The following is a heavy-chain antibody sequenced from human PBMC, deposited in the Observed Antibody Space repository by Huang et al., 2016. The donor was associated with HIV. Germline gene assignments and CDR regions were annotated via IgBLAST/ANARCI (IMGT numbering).Heavy chain of an antibody. CDR1: NGSFSGYF. Sequence: QVRLQQWGAGLLKPSETLSLTCAVYNGSFSGYFWNWFRLAPRKGLEWIVEVSHSGNDNSNPSLQSRVSMSVVPSKKQFSLNLTSVTAADSAIYYCGGSPGMGMVAGGWFVHWGHGNQVSVSS. V-gene: IGHV4-34*02. CDR2: VSHSGND. J-gene: IGHJ5*02. CDR3: GGSPGMGMVAGGWFVH. D-gene: IGHD6-19*01.